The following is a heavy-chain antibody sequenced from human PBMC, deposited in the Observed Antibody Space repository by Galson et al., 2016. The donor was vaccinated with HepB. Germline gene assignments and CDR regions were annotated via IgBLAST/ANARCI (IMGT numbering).Heavy chain of an antibody. J-gene: IGHJ4*02. V-gene: IGHV6-1*01. CDR2: TYYRSKWYN. CDR3: TRSGGPLGTYMIVDHFDY. D-gene: IGHD3-22*01. CDR1: GDSVSSYSVT. Sequence: CAISGDSVSSYSVTWSWIRQSPSRGLEWLGRTYYRSKWYNDYAVSVKSRITINPDTSKNQFYLHLNSVTPEDTAVYYCTRSGGPLGTYMIVDHFDYWGQGTLVTVSS.